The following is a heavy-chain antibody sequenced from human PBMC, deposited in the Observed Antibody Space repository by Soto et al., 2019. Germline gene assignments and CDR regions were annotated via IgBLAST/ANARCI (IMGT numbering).Heavy chain of an antibody. Sequence: LSLTCTVSGGSISSGGYYWSWIRQHPGKGLEWIGYIYYSGSTYYNPSLKSRVTISVDTSKNQFSLKLSSVTAADTAVYYCASGIYDILTGYSTKFHYWGQGTLVTVSS. D-gene: IGHD3-9*01. J-gene: IGHJ4*02. CDR2: IYYSGST. V-gene: IGHV4-31*03. CDR3: ASGIYDILTGYSTKFHY. CDR1: GGSISSGGYY.